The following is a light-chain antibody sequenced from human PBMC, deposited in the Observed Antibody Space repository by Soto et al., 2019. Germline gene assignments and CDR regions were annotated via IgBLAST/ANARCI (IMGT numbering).Light chain of an antibody. CDR3: QHYNSYSEA. V-gene: IGKV1-39*01. CDR2: AAS. J-gene: IGKJ1*01. Sequence: DIQMTQSPSSLSASVGDRVTITCRASQSISSYLNWYQQKPGKAPKLLVYAASSLQSEVPSRFSGSGSGTEFTLTISSLQPDDFATYYCQHYNSYSEAFGQGTKVDI. CDR1: QSISSY.